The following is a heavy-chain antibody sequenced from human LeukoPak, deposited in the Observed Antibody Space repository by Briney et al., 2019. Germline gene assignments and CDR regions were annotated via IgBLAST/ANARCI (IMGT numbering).Heavy chain of an antibody. CDR2: IKQDGSEK. V-gene: IGHV3-7*01. Sequence: PGGSLRLSCAASGFTFSSYWMSWVRQAPGKGLEWVANIKQDGSEKYYVDSVKGRFTISRDNSKNTLYLQMNSLRAEDTAVYYCAKAPVDGYNLGSWGQGTLVTVSS. D-gene: IGHD5-24*01. J-gene: IGHJ4*02. CDR3: AKAPVDGYNLGS. CDR1: GFTFSSYW.